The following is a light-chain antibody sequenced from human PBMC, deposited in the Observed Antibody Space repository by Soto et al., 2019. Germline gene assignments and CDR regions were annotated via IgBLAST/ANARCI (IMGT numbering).Light chain of an antibody. CDR1: QSVKSSY. J-gene: IGKJ2*01. V-gene: IGKV3-20*01. CDR3: QQYGSSLYT. CDR2: GAS. Sequence: EIVLTQSPGTLSLSPGERATLSCRASQSVKSSYLAWYQQKPGQAPRLLIYGASSSATGIPDRFSGSGSGTDFTLTISRLEPEDFSVYYCQQYGSSLYTFGQGTKLEIK.